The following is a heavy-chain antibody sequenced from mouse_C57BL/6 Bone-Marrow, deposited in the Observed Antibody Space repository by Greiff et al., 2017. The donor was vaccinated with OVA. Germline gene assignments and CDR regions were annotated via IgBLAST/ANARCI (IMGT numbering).Heavy chain of an antibody. V-gene: IGHV1-50*01. D-gene: IGHD2-4*01. CDR2: IDPSDSYT. CDR3: AGRVITGRRYFDY. Sequence: QVQLQQPGAELVKPGASVKLSCKASGYTFTSYWMQWVKQRPGQGLEWIGEIDPSDSYTNYNQKFKGKATLTVDTSSSTAYMQLSSLTSEDSAVYYWAGRVITGRRYFDYWGQGTTLTVSS. J-gene: IGHJ2*01. CDR1: GYTFTSYW.